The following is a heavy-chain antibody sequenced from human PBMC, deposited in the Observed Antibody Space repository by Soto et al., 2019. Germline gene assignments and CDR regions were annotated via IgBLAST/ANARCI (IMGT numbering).Heavy chain of an antibody. V-gene: IGHV1-69*13. CDR3: ARDSGITGTPFDY. J-gene: IGHJ4*02. CDR1: GGTFSSYA. Sequence: SVKVSCKASGGTFSSYAISWVRQAPGQGLEWMGGIIPIFGTANYAQKFQGRVTITADESTSTAYMELSSLRSEDTAVYYCARDSGITGTPFDYWGQGTLVTVSS. D-gene: IGHD1-20*01. CDR2: IIPIFGTA.